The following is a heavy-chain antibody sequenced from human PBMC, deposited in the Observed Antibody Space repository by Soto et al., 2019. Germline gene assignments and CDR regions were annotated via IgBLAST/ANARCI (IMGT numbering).Heavy chain of an antibody. V-gene: IGHV4-4*02. CDR2: IYHSGST. Sequence: QVQLQESGPGLVKPSGTLSLTCAVSSGSISSSNWWSWVRQPPGKGLEWIGEIYHSGSTNYNQSLKSRVTISVDKSKNQFSLKLSSVTSADTAVYYCARVAADYGDYADAFDIWGQGTMVTVSS. J-gene: IGHJ3*02. CDR1: SGSISSSNW. D-gene: IGHD4-17*01. CDR3: ARVAADYGDYADAFDI.